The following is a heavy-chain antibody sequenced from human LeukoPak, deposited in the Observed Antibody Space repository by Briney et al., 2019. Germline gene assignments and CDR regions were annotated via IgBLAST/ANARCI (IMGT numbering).Heavy chain of an antibody. CDR2: IIPIFGTA. D-gene: IGHD2-15*01. Sequence: SVKVSCKASGGTFSSYAISWVRQAPGQGLEWMGGIIPIFGTANYAQKFQGKVTITADESTSTAYMELSSLRSDDAAVYYCARFPVYCSGGSCYPGAFDIWGQGTMVTVSS. CDR3: ARFPVYCSGGSCYPGAFDI. CDR1: GGTFSSYA. J-gene: IGHJ3*02. V-gene: IGHV1-69*13.